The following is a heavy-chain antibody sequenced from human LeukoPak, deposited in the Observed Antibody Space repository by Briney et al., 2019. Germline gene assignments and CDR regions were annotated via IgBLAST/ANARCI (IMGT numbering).Heavy chain of an antibody. CDR1: GFTFSSYW. Sequence: GGSLRLSCEASGFTFSSYWMSWVREAPGKGLEWVANIKQDGSEKYYVDSVKGRSTISRDNAKNSLYLQMNSLRAEDTAVYYCATARNEGNYYDYWGQGTLVTVSS. D-gene: IGHD1-14*01. CDR2: IKQDGSEK. J-gene: IGHJ4*02. V-gene: IGHV3-7*03. CDR3: ATARNEGNYYDY.